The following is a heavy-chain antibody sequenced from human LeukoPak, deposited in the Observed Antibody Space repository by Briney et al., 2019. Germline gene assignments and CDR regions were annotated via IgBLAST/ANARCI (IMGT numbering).Heavy chain of an antibody. Sequence: GRSLRLSCAASGFTFSSYGMHWVRQAPGKGLEWVAVISYDGSNKYYADSVKGRFTISRDNSKNTLYLQMNSLRAEDTAVYYCAKEYYMYWFDPWGQGTLVTVSS. V-gene: IGHV3-30*18. J-gene: IGHJ5*02. CDR2: ISYDGSNK. CDR3: AKEYYMYWFDP. D-gene: IGHD3-10*01. CDR1: GFTFSSYG.